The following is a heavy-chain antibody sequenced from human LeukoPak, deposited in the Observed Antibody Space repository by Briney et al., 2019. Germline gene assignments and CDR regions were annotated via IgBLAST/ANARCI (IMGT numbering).Heavy chain of an antibody. CDR2: IYYSGST. J-gene: IGHJ4*02. V-gene: IGHV4-59*01. CDR1: GGSISSYY. Sequence: SETLSLTCTVSGGSISSYYWRWIRQPPGKGLEWIGYIYYSGSTNYNPSLKSRVSISVDTSKNQFSLRLRSVTAADTAVYYCARRPPDMVAFDYWGQGTLVTVSS. D-gene: IGHD5-18*01. CDR3: ARRPPDMVAFDY.